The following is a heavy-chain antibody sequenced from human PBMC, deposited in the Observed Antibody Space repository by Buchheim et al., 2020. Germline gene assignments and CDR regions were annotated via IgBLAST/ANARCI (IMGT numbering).Heavy chain of an antibody. CDR2: IYHSGST. CDR3: ARVDSYDSSGYYYGFDY. V-gene: IGHV4-4*02. Sequence: QVQLQESGPGLVKPSGTLSLTCAVSGGSISSSNWWSWVRQPPGKGLEWIGEIYHSGSTNYNPSLKSRVTISIDKSKNQLSLRLSSVTAADTAVYYCARVDSYDSSGYYYGFDYWGQGTL. J-gene: IGHJ4*02. D-gene: IGHD3-22*01. CDR1: GGSISSSNW.